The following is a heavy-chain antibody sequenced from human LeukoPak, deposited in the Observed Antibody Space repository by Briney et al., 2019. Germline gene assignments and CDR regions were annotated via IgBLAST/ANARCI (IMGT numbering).Heavy chain of an antibody. CDR1: GFPFSGYT. J-gene: IGHJ4*02. V-gene: IGHV3-21*01. CDR2: ISSSSSYI. Sequence: GGSLSLSCAAYGFPFSGYTRTWFRQPPGKGLEWVSSISSSSSYIYYADSVKGRFTISRDNAKNSLYLQMNSLRAEDTAVYYCARDRATFDYWGQGTLVTVSS. D-gene: IGHD5-24*01. CDR3: ARDRATFDY.